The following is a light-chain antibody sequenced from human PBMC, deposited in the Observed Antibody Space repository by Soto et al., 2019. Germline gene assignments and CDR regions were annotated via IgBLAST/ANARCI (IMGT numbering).Light chain of an antibody. Sequence: SYELTQPPSVSVAPGQTASITCGGNNIGAKGVHWYQQKNPGQAPVLVVFDDRARPSAIPERFSGSNSGNTATLTISRVEAGDEDDYYCQVWHSTSVRVFGGGTQLTVL. CDR3: QVWHSTSVRV. V-gene: IGLV3-21*02. CDR1: NIGAKG. J-gene: IGLJ2*01. CDR2: DDR.